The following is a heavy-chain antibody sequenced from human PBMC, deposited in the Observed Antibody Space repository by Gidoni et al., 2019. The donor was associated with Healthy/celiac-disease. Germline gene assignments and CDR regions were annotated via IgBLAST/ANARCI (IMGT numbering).Heavy chain of an antibody. D-gene: IGHD4-17*01. CDR3: AKDADYGDPTPDY. CDR1: GFTFISYA. Sequence: EVQLLESGGGLVQPGGSLRLSCAASGFTFISYAMSGVRKAPGKGLEWVSAISGSGGSTYYADSVKGRFTISRDNSKNTLYLQMNSLRAEDTAVYYCAKDADYGDPTPDYWGQGTLVTVSS. J-gene: IGHJ4*02. CDR2: ISGSGGST. V-gene: IGHV3-23*01.